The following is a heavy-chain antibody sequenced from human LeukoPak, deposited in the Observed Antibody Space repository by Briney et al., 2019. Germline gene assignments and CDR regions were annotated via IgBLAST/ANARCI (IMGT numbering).Heavy chain of an antibody. J-gene: IGHJ4*02. CDR1: GFTFSTYW. V-gene: IGHV3-74*01. CDR2: INGDGSTT. Sequence: GGSLRLSCAASGFTFSTYWMHWVRQAPGKGLVWVSRINGDGSTTTYADSVKGRFTISRDNAKNSLYLQMNSLRAEDTAVYYCARDSTRIFDYWGQGTLVTVS. D-gene: IGHD1-14*01. CDR3: ARDSTRIFDY.